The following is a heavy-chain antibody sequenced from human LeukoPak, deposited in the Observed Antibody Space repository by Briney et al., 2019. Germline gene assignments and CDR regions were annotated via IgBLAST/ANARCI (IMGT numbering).Heavy chain of an antibody. CDR3: ARGAHCSSTSCYWDNWFDP. CDR1: GFTFSSYE. V-gene: IGHV3-48*03. Sequence: GGSLRLSCAASGFTFSSYEMNWVRQAPGKGLEWVSYISSSGSTIYYADSVKGRFTISRDNAKNSLYLQMNSLRAEDTAVYYCARGAHCSSTSCYWDNWFDPWGQGTLVTVSS. CDR2: ISSSGSTI. D-gene: IGHD2-2*01. J-gene: IGHJ5*02.